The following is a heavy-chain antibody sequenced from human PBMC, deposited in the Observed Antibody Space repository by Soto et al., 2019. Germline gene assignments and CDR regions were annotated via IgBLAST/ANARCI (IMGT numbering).Heavy chain of an antibody. CDR3: ARDPVDGYAFFDS. Sequence: PSETLSLTCTVSGGSLSSYYWAWIRQPPGKGLEWMGSVHYSGIAYYNADLKGRVTISADTSKNQSSLKLNSVTAADTAVYCCARDPVDGYAFFDSWGQGALVTVSA. CDR1: GGSLSSYY. J-gene: IGHJ5*02. D-gene: IGHD5-12*01. CDR2: VHYSGIA. V-gene: IGHV4-39*02.